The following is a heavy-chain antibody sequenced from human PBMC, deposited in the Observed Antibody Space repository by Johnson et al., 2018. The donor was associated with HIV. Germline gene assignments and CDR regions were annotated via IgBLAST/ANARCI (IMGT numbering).Heavy chain of an antibody. V-gene: IGHV3-74*01. J-gene: IGHJ3*01. CDR2: IRYDGIGT. D-gene: IGHD6-19*01. CDR3: ATFGYTSGWIVTDDAFDV. CDR1: GFTFSSYW. Sequence: EQLVESGGGLVQPGGSLRLSCAASGFTFSSYWMHWVRQVPGKGLVWVSRIRYDGIGTWYADSVKGRFTISRDNAKNTLYLQMNSLKTEDTAVYYCATFGYTSGWIVTDDAFDVWGHGTLVTVSS.